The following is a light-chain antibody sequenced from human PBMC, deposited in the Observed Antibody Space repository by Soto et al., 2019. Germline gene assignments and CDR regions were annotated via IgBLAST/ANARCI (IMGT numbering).Light chain of an antibody. CDR2: DVS. V-gene: IGLV2-14*01. CDR3: SAFTGTTYV. J-gene: IGLJ1*01. Sequence: QSVLTQPASVSGSPGQSTTISCTGSSSDVGGNKYVSWYQQYPGKAPKLMICDVSNRPSGVSNRFSGSKSGNTASLTISGLQAEDEADYYCSAFTGTTYVFGTGTKVTV. CDR1: SSDVGGNKY.